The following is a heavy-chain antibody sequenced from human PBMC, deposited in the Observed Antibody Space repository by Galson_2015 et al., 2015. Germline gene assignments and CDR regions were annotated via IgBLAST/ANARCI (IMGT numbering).Heavy chain of an antibody. CDR2: ISGSGGST. V-gene: IGHV3-23*01. Sequence: SLRLSCAASGFTFSSYVMNWVRQAPGKGLEWVSAISGSGGSTYYADSVKGRFTISRDSSKNTLFLQMNSLRAEDPAVYYCARKTPGFYNFDYWGQGTLVTVSS. CDR3: ARKTPGFYNFDY. D-gene: IGHD4-23*01. J-gene: IGHJ4*02. CDR1: GFTFSSYV.